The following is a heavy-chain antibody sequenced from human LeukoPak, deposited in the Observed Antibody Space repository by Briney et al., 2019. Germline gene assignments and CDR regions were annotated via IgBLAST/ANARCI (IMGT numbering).Heavy chain of an antibody. V-gene: IGHV4-59*08. CDR2: IHYNGIT. J-gene: IGHJ4*02. CDR1: GGSISSYY. D-gene: IGHD1-26*01. CDR3: ARHISSGGTYAHFDY. Sequence: SETLSLTCTVSGGSISSYYWSWIRQPPGKGLEWIGYIHYNGITNYNPSLKTRVTMSLDTSKNQVSLNLNSVTAADTAVYYCARHISSGGTYAHFDYWGQGTLVTVSS.